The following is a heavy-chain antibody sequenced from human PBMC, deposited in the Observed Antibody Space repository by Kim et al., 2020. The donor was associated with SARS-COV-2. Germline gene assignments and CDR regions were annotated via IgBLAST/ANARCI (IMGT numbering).Heavy chain of an antibody. CDR2: NESNN. CDR3: AKGFDY. V-gene: IGHV3-30*02. J-gene: IGHJ4*02. Sequence: NESNNNYATSMKGRVTSTRDNSKNTLYLQMNSLRADDTAVYYCAKGFDYWGQGTLVTVSS.